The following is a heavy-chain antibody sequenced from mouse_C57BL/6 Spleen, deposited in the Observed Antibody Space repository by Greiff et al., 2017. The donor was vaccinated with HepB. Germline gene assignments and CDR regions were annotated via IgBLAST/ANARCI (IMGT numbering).Heavy chain of an antibody. CDR3: ARDAYYQDYFDY. Sequence: EVQLVESGGGLVKPGGSLKLSCAASGFTFSDYGMHWVRQAPEKGLEWVAYISSGRSTIYYADTVKGRFTISRDNAKNTLFLQMTSLRSEDTAMYYCARDAYYQDYFDYWGQGTTLTVSS. CDR2: ISSGRSTI. J-gene: IGHJ2*01. CDR1: GFTFSDYG. D-gene: IGHD1-1*01. V-gene: IGHV5-17*01.